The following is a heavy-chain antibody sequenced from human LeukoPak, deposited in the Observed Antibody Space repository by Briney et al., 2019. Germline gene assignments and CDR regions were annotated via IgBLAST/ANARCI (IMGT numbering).Heavy chain of an antibody. J-gene: IGHJ5*02. CDR1: GFTFSSYA. CDR3: AKDRVSPGFNLFDP. CDR2: INGRGDNT. D-gene: IGHD5-12*01. V-gene: IGHV3-23*01. Sequence: PGGSLRLSCAASGFTFSSYAMNWVRQAPGKGLEWASAINGRGDNTYYADFVKGRFTISRDNSRNTLYLQMNSLRAEDTAVYYCAKDRVSPGFNLFDPWGQGTLVTVSS.